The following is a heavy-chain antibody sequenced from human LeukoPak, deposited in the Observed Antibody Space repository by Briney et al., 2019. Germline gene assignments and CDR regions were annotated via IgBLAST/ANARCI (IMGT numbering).Heavy chain of an antibody. CDR1: GYTFTSYA. D-gene: IGHD1-26*01. V-gene: IGHV1-3*01. CDR3: ARPEAHKWDLNWFDP. J-gene: IGHJ5*02. CDR2: INAGNGNT. Sequence: ASVKVSCKASGYTFTSYAMHWVRQAPGQRLEWMGWINAGNGNTKYSQKFQGRVTITRDTSASTAYMELSSLRSEDTAVYYCARPEAHKWDLNWFDPWGQGTLVTVSS.